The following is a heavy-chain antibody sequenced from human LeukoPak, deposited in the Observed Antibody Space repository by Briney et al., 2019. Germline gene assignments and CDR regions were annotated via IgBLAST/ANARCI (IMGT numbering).Heavy chain of an antibody. J-gene: IGHJ6*03. CDR3: AREPSWIESYMDV. V-gene: IGHV4-59*01. Sequence: SETLSLTCSVPGGPISSYHWSWIRQPTGKGLERNGYISYSGSTNYNTSLMSRVTISVDTSKSQFSLKLSSVTAADTAVYYCAREPSWIESYMDVWGKGTTVTVSS. CDR1: GGPISSYH. CDR2: ISYSGST. D-gene: IGHD5-12*01.